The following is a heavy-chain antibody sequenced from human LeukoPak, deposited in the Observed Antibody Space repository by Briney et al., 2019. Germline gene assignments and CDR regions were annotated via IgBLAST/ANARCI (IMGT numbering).Heavy chain of an antibody. CDR3: ARGRGYSYGYGDY. J-gene: IGHJ4*02. D-gene: IGHD5-18*01. CDR1: GFTFSSYG. V-gene: IGHV3-33*01. CDR2: IWYDGSNK. Sequence: GGSLRLSCAASGFTFSSYGMHWVRQAPGKGLEWVAVIWYDGSNKYYADSVKGQFTISRDNSKNTLYLQMNSLRAEDTAVYYCARGRGYSYGYGDYWGQGTLVTVSS.